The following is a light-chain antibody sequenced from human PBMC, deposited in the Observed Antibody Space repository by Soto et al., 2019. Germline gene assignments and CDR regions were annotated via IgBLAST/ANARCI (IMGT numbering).Light chain of an antibody. CDR1: QSVSSSY. Sequence: EIVLTQSPGTLSLSPGERATLSCRASQSVSSSYLAWYQQKPGQAPRLLIYGASNRATGIPARFSGSGSGTDFTLTISSLEPEDFAVYYCQPYGNSSFTCGPGTKVDIK. V-gene: IGKV3-20*01. J-gene: IGKJ3*01. CDR2: GAS. CDR3: QPYGNSSFT.